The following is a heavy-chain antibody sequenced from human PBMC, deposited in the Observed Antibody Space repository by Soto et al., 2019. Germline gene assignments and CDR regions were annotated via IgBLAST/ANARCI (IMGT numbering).Heavy chain of an antibody. D-gene: IGHD4-17*01. J-gene: IGHJ6*02. Sequence: ASVKVSCKASGYTFTSYGISWVRQAPGQGLEWMGWISAYNGNTNYAQKLQGRVTMTTDTSTSTAYMELRSLRSDDTAVYYCARGPYGDYPYYYYYGMDVWGQGTTVTVSS. CDR1: GYTFTSYG. CDR3: ARGPYGDYPYYYYYGMDV. V-gene: IGHV1-18*01. CDR2: ISAYNGNT.